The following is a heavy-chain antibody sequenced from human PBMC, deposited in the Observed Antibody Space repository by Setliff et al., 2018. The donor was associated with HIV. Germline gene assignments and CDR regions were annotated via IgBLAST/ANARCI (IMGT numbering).Heavy chain of an antibody. V-gene: IGHV3-7*03. CDR2: IKQDGSEK. Sequence: GGSLRLSCAASGFTFSSHWMSWVRQAPGKGLEWVANIKQDGSEKYHVDSVKGRFTISRDNAQNSLYLQMNSLRAEDMAVYYCAREGSGWCDYWGQGTLVTVSS. CDR3: AREGSGWCDY. CDR1: GFTFSSHW. J-gene: IGHJ4*02. D-gene: IGHD5-18*01.